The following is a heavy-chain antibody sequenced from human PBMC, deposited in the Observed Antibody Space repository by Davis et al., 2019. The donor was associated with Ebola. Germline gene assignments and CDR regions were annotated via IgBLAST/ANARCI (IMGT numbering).Heavy chain of an antibody. J-gene: IGHJ6*04. CDR3: ARSGLSFGVVKYHYGMDV. CDR2: ISSSSTNI. V-gene: IGHV3-48*01. Sequence: GESLKISCAASGFRFATYTMNWVRQAPGKGLEWVSYISSSSTNIYYADSVKGRFTISRDNSKKTMYLQMNSLRAEDTAVYYCARSGLSFGVVKYHYGMDVWGKGTTVTVSS. D-gene: IGHD3-3*01. CDR1: GFRFATYT.